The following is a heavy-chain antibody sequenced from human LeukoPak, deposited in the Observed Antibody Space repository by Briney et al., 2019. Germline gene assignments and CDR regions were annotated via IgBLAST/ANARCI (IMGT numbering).Heavy chain of an antibody. D-gene: IGHD5-24*01. J-gene: IGHJ4*02. CDR1: GGSISSSSYY. V-gene: IGHV4-39*07. CDR2: IYYSGST. Sequence: PSETLSLTCTVSGGSISSSSYYWGWIRQPPGKGLEWIGSIYYSGSTYYRPSLKSRVIISVDTSKNQFSLKLSSVTAADTAVYYCAGGGEEMATTDYWGQGTLVTVSS. CDR3: AGGGEEMATTDY.